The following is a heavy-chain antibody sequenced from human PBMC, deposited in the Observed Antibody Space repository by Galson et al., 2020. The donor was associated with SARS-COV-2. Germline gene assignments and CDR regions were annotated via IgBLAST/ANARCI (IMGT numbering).Heavy chain of an antibody. CDR3: ASGHCNSNSCYRCDSYYGMDV. D-gene: IGHD2-2*02. CDR2: IIPLYGTA. Sequence: SVKVSCKASGGTLSNYAISWVRQAPGQGLEWMGGIIPLYGTANYAQNFQGRVTITADASTSTANMELSSLRSEDTAVYYCASGHCNSNSCYRCDSYYGMDVWGQGTTVTVSS. CDR1: GGTLSNYA. V-gene: IGHV1-69*13. J-gene: IGHJ6*02.